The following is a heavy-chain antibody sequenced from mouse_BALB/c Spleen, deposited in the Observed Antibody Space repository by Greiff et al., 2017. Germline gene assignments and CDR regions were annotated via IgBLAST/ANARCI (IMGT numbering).Heavy chain of an antibody. CDR3: VRQTSTMITSYAMDY. CDR1: GFTFNTYA. J-gene: IGHJ4*01. Sequence: GGGLVQPKGSLKLSCAASGFTFNTYAMNWVRQAPGKGLEWVARIRSKSNNYATYYADSVKDRFTISRDDSQSMLYLQMNNLKTEDTAMYYCVRQTSTMITSYAMDYWGQGTSVTVSS. D-gene: IGHD2-4*01. V-gene: IGHV10-1*02. CDR2: IRSKSNNYAT.